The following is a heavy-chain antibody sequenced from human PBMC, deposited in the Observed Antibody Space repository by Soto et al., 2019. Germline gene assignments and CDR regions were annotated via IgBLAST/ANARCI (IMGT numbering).Heavy chain of an antibody. CDR2: IKQDGSEK. D-gene: IGHD5-12*01. J-gene: IGHJ4*02. V-gene: IGHV3-7*01. Sequence: GGSLRLSCAAPGFTFSGNWMNWVRQGPGKGLEWVANIKQDGSEKYYVGSEKGRFTISIDNTKNSLYLQMNGLRAEDTAVYYCARVLGRDGYNYDYWGQGTLVTVSS. CDR1: GFTFSGNW. CDR3: ARVLGRDGYNYDY.